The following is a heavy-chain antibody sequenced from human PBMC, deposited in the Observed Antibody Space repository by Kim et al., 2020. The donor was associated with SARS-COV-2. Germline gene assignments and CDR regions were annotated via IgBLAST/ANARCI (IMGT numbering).Heavy chain of an antibody. CDR1: GGTFSSYA. D-gene: IGHD3-22*01. V-gene: IGHV1-69*04. CDR2: IIPILGIA. J-gene: IGHJ4*02. CDR3: ARVSVIVPYYFDY. Sequence: SVKVSCKASGGTFSSYAISWVRQAPGQGLEWMGRIIPILGIANYAQKFQGRVTITADKSTSTAYMELSSLRSEDTAVYYCARVSVIVPYYFDYWGQGTLVTVSS.